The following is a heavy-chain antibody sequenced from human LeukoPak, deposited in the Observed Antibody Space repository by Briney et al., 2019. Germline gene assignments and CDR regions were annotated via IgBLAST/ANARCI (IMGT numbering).Heavy chain of an antibody. V-gene: IGHV3-66*02. CDR3: ARDYYGSGSYFYYYYMDV. J-gene: IGHJ6*03. CDR1: GFTVSSNN. D-gene: IGHD3-10*01. CDR2: IYSGGST. Sequence: GGSLRLSCAASGFTVSSNNMSWVRQAPGKGLEWVSVIYSGGSTYYADSVKGRFTISRDNSKNTLYLQMNSLRAEDTAVYYCARDYYGSGSYFYYYYMDVWGKGTTVTVSS.